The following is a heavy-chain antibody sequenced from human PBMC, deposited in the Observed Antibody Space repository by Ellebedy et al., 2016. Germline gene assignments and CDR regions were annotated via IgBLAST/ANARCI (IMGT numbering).Heavy chain of an antibody. V-gene: IGHV3-21*01. Sequence: GESLKISCAASGFTFSTYAMNWVRQAPGKGLEWVSSISATSRYIYYADSVRGRFTISRDNAKNSLFLQMNSLRVEDTGVYYCADSLFGESVIPWGQGTLVTVSS. CDR2: ISATSRYI. CDR1: GFTFSTYA. J-gene: IGHJ5*02. D-gene: IGHD3-10*01. CDR3: ADSLFGESVIP.